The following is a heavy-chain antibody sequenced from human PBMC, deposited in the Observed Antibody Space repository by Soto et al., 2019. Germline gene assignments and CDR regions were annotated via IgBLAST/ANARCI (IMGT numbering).Heavy chain of an antibody. D-gene: IGHD2-21*02. CDR1: GFTFSSYV. CDR2: IASSGGST. V-gene: IGHV3-23*01. Sequence: EVQLLESGGGLVQPGGSLRLSCAASGFTFSSYVMNWVRQAPGRGLEWVSSIASSGGSTYFADSVKARFTISRDNSKNTPSLQMNSLRADDTAVYYCARGDFSFDHWGQGTPVTVSS. CDR3: ARGDFSFDH. J-gene: IGHJ4*02.